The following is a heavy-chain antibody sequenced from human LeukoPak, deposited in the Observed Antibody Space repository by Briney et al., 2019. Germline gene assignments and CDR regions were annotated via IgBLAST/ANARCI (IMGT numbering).Heavy chain of an antibody. CDR3: AKGTGINHYHWIDP. D-gene: IGHD3/OR15-3a*01. J-gene: IGHJ5*02. CDR1: KVTFSDYA. CDR2: IGGSGGNT. Sequence: PGGSLRLSCAASKVTFSDYAMNWVRQAPGKGLEWVSGIGGSGGNTYYADSVKGRFTISRDNSKNTLYLQMNSLRAEDTALYYCAKGTGINHYHWIDPWGQGTQVTVSS. V-gene: IGHV3-23*01.